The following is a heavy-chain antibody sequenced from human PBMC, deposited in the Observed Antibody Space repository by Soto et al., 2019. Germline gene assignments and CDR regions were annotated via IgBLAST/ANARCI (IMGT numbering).Heavy chain of an antibody. V-gene: IGHV1-69*02. CDR2: IIPILGIA. Sequence: ASVKVSCTASGGTFSSYTISWVRQAPGQGLEWMGRIIPILGIANYAQKFQGRVTITADKSTSTAYMELSSLRSEDTAVYYCARGPDGSASYYGYYYYYYMDVWGKGTTVTVSS. CDR1: GGTFSSYT. J-gene: IGHJ6*03. CDR3: ARGPDGSASYYGYYYYYYMDV. D-gene: IGHD3-10*01.